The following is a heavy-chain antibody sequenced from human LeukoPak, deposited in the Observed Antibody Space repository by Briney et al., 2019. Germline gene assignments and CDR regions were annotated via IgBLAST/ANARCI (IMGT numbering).Heavy chain of an antibody. J-gene: IGHJ6*04. CDR3: ASLPRKYNWNDGTKQYNGMDV. CDR1: GESFSGHY. D-gene: IGHD1-20*01. V-gene: IGHV4-34*01. Sequence: SETLSLTCAVYGESFSGHYWSWSRQPPGQGLGGIGEISHSGSTNYNPSLKSRVTISGDTSKNQFSLKLISVTAADTAVYYCASLPRKYNWNDGTKQYNGMDVWGKGTTVTVSS. CDR2: ISHSGST.